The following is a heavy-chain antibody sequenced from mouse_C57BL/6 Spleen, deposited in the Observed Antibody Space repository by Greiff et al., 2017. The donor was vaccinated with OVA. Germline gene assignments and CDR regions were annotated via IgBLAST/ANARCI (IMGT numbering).Heavy chain of an antibody. J-gene: IGHJ4*01. CDR3: ARAPVATGDYAMDY. CDR1: GYTFTSYG. CDR2: IYPRSGNT. D-gene: IGHD1-1*02. Sequence: VHLVESGAELARPGASVKLSCKASGYTFTSYGISWVKQRTGQGLEWIGEIYPRSGNTYYNEKFKGKATLTADKSSSTAYMELRSLTSEDSAVYFCARAPVATGDYAMDYWGQGTSVTVSS. V-gene: IGHV1-81*01.